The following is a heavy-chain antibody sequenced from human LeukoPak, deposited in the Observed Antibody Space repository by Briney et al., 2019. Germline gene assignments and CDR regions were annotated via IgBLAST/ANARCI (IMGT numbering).Heavy chain of an antibody. V-gene: IGHV4-39*01. D-gene: IGHD3-9*01. J-gene: IGHJ4*02. CDR1: GGSISSSSYY. CDR3: ARLWGLRYFDWFGIDY. Sequence: SETLSLTCTVSGGSISSSSYYWGWIRQPPGKGLEWSGSIYYSGSTYYNPSLKSRVTISVDTSKNQFSLKLSSVTAADTAVYYCARLWGLRYFDWFGIDYWGQGTLVTVSS. CDR2: IYYSGST.